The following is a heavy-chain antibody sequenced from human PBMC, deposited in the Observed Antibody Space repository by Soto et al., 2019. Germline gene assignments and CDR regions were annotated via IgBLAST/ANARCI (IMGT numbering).Heavy chain of an antibody. CDR3: ARTLVTNYYFDY. CDR2: IYYSGST. Sequence: QVQLQESGPGLVKPSQTLSLTYTVSGGSISSGDYFWNWIRQPPGKGLEWIGYIYYSGSTYYNPSLKSRGTISLDTSKNQFSLKLSSVTAADTAVYYCARTLVTNYYFDYWGQGTLITVSS. V-gene: IGHV4-30-4*01. D-gene: IGHD5-18*01. CDR1: GGSISSGDYF. J-gene: IGHJ4*02.